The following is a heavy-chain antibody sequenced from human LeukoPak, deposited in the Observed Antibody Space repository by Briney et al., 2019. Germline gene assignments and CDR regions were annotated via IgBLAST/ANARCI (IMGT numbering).Heavy chain of an antibody. CDR3: AKDPFPLWFGELGGFFDY. V-gene: IGHV3-23*01. J-gene: IGHJ4*02. CDR2: ISGSGGST. Sequence: PGGSLRLSCAASGFTFSSYAMSWVRQAPGKGLEWVSAISGSGGSTYYADSVKGRFTISRDNSKNTLYLQMNSLRAEDTAVYYCAKDPFPLWFGELGGFFDYWGQGTLVTVSS. D-gene: IGHD3-10*01. CDR1: GFTFSSYA.